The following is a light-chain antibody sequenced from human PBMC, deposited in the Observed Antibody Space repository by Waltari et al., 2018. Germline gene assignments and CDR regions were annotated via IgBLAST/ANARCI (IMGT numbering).Light chain of an antibody. Sequence: QSVLTQPPSVSGAPGQRVTLPCPGSGSNIGAGYDVPWYQQLPRAAPKLLIYGSTSRPLGVPDRFFGSTSGTSASLAITGLQAEDEADYYCQSYDTSLRVVFGGGTKLTVL. V-gene: IGLV1-40*01. J-gene: IGLJ3*02. CDR3: QSYDTSLRVV. CDR1: GSNIGAGYD. CDR2: GST.